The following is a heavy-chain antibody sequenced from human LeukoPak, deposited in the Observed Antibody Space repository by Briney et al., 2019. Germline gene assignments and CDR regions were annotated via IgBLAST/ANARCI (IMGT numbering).Heavy chain of an antibody. Sequence: KPSETLSLTCAVYGGSFSGYYWSWIRQPPGKGLEWIGEINHSGSTNYNPSLKSRVTISVDTSKNQFSLRLRSVTAADTAVYFCARGRVSSSTWYSTYYYFFYMDFWGKGTTVTVSS. CDR2: INHSGST. J-gene: IGHJ6*03. D-gene: IGHD4-11*01. CDR3: ARGRVSSSTWYSTYYYFFYMDF. CDR1: GGSFSGYY. V-gene: IGHV4-34*01.